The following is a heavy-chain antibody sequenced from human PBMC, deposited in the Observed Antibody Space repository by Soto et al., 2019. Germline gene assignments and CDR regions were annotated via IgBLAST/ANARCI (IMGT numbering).Heavy chain of an antibody. V-gene: IGHV1-46*01. D-gene: IGHD2-15*01. CDR1: GYTFSNYY. Sequence: ASVKFSCKATGYTFSNYYIHWVRQAPGQGLDWMGILNTHGGSTTYDQTFQGRVTITRHTSTNTVYMELSSVTSEDTALYYCARDWWFSALRIPFGLCVWGQGTTGNGSS. CDR3: ARDWWFSALRIPFGLCV. J-gene: IGHJ6*02. CDR2: LNTHGGST.